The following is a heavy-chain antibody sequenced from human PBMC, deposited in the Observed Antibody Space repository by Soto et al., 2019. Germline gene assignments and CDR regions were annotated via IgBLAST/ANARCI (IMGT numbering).Heavy chain of an antibody. D-gene: IGHD1-1*01. CDR1: GLTITNNY. CDR2: IYYTGNT. J-gene: IGHJ4*02. V-gene: IGHV4-59*13. CDR3: ARANWYSEY. Sequence: QVHLQESGPGLVKPSETLSLTCTVSGLTITNNYWSWIWQPPGKGLEWIGYIYYTGNTNYDPSLKSRVTMSVDTSKNQFSLNLASLTAADTAIYYCARANWYSEYWGQGTLVIVSS.